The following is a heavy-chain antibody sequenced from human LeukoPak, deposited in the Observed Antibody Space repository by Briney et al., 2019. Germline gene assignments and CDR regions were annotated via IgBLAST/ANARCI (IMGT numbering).Heavy chain of an antibody. J-gene: IGHJ4*02. CDR3: ASSVGATRYFDY. Sequence: GASVKVSCKASGGTFSSYAISWVRQAPGQGLEWMGGIIPIFGTANYAQKFQGRVTITADKSTSTAYMELSSLRSEDTAAYYCASSVGATRYFDYWGQGTLVTISS. V-gene: IGHV1-69*06. CDR1: GGTFSSYA. D-gene: IGHD1-26*01. CDR2: IIPIFGTA.